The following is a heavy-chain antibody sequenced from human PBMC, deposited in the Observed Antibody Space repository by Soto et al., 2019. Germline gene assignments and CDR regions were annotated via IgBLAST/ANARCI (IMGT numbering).Heavy chain of an antibody. CDR3: VKVAVTRAWPNLIFES. CDR1: GFTVSSNY. D-gene: IGHD3-16*01. V-gene: IGHV3-53*01. CDR2: IGSGGART. J-gene: IGHJ3*02. Sequence: IPPGGSLRLSCAASGFTVSSNYMSWVRQAPGKGLEWVSAIGSGGARTYHADSVKGRFTISSDNSKNTMYLQMNSLRDDDTAVYYCVKVAVTRAWPNLIFESWGKGTMFTVSS.